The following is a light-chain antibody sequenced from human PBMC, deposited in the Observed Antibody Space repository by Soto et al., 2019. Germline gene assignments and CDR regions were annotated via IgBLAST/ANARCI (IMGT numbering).Light chain of an antibody. J-gene: IGKJ1*01. CDR2: KAS. CDR3: QQYGSSSPWT. V-gene: IGKV1-5*03. Sequence: DIQMTQSPSTLSASVGDRVTITCRASQSISSWLAWYQQKPGRAPKLLIYKASSLETGVPSRFIGSGSGTEFPLIISSLQPDDFASYYCQQYGSSSPWTVGQGTKVEIK. CDR1: QSISSW.